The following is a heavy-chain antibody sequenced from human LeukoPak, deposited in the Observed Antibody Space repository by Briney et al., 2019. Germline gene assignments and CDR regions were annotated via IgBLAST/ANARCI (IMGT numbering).Heavy chain of an antibody. J-gene: IGHJ4*02. D-gene: IGHD1-26*01. Sequence: PSETLSLTCTVSGGSITSSRYYWGWIRQPPGKGLEWIGTIYYSGSTYYNPSLKSRVTISVDPSKNQFSLKLSSVTAADTAVYYCARHGPNSGSYPPFDSWGQGTLVTVSS. CDR2: IYYSGST. CDR1: GGSITSSRYY. V-gene: IGHV4-39*01. CDR3: ARHGPNSGSYPPFDS.